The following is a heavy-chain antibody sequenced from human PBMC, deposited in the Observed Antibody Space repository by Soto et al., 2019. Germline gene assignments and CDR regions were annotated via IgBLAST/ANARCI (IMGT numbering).Heavy chain of an antibody. CDR1: GFTFSSYG. CDR2: ISYDGGNN. Sequence: GGSLRLSCAASGFTFSSYGMHWVRQAPGKGLEWVALISYDGGNNYYADSVKGRFTISRDNSKNTLYLQMNSLRPEGTAVYYCAKPDRSVTSCLHTWFDPWGQGTRVPVAS. D-gene: IGHD2-2*01. CDR3: AKPDRSVTSCLHTWFDP. V-gene: IGHV3-30*18. J-gene: IGHJ5*02.